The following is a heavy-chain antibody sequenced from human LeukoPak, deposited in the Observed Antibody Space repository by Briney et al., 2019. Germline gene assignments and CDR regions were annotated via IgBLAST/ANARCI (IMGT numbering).Heavy chain of an antibody. CDR2: IGWNSGSI. CDR3: ARDIRGVAGDYYYYYMDV. J-gene: IGHJ6*03. Sequence: GGSLRLSCAASGFTFNDYAMHWVRQAPGKGLEWVSGIGWNSGSIGYADSVKGRFTISRDNAKNSLYLQMNSLRAEDTAIYYCARDIRGVAGDYYYYYMDVWGKGTTVTISS. CDR1: GFTFNDYA. D-gene: IGHD3-10*01. V-gene: IGHV3-9*01.